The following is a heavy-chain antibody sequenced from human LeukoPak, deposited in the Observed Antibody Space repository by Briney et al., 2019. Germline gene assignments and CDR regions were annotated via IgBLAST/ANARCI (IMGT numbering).Heavy chain of an antibody. J-gene: IGHJ4*02. V-gene: IGHV3-53*01. D-gene: IGHD3-3*01. CDR2: IYSGGST. CDR1: GFTFSSYA. CDR3: AAGGFLEWLSPFDY. Sequence: GGSLRLSCAASGFTFSSYAMNWVRQAPGKGLEWVSVIYSGGSTYYADSVKGRFTISRDNSKNTLYLQMNSLRAEDTAVYYCAAGGFLEWLSPFDYWGQGTLVTVSS.